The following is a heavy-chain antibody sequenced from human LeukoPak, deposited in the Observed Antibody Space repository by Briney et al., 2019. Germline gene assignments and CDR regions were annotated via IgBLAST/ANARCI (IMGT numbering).Heavy chain of an antibody. Sequence: SETLSLTCTVSGFSISSGHYWGWVRQPPGKGLEWIGEINHSGSTNYNPSLKSRVTISVDTSKNQFSLKLSSVTAADTAVYYCARGLSYYNYVWGSYRYSVGAFDIWGQGTMVTVSS. CDR2: INHSGST. J-gene: IGHJ3*02. V-gene: IGHV4-38-2*02. D-gene: IGHD3-16*02. CDR1: GFSISSGHY. CDR3: ARGLSYYNYVWGSYRYSVGAFDI.